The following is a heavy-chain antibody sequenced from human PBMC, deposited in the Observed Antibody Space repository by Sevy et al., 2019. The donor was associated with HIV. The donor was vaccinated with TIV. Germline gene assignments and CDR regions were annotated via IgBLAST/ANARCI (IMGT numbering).Heavy chain of an antibody. Sequence: GGSLRLSCAASGFTFSSYAMHWVRQAPGKGLEWVAVISYDGSNKYYADSVKGRFTISRDNSKNTLYLQMNSLRAEDTAVYYCAREKWELPNQNYFDYWGQRTLVTVSS. CDR1: GFTFSSYA. V-gene: IGHV3-30*04. J-gene: IGHJ4*02. D-gene: IGHD1-26*01. CDR3: AREKWELPNQNYFDY. CDR2: ISYDGSNK.